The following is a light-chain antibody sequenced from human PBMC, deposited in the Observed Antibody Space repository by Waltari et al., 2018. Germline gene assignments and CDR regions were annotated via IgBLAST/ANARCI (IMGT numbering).Light chain of an antibody. J-gene: IGKJ4*01. CDR3: QQYFDSPLT. CDR2: WAS. Sequence: IVMTQSPDSLAVSLGDRATINCNSSQSLLYIADKKNYVAWYQEKPGQPPKLLIYWASSRESGVPDRFSGSGSGTDFSLTISSLQAEDVAVYYCQQYFDSPLTFGGGTKVEIK. CDR1: QSLLYIADKKNY. V-gene: IGKV4-1*01.